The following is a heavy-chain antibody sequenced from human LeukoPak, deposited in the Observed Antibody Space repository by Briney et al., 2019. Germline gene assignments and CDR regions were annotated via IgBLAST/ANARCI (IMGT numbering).Heavy chain of an antibody. Sequence: ASVKVSCKASGYTFTSYAMHWVRQAPGQRLEWMGWINAGNGNTKYSQEFQGRVTITRDTSASTAYMELSSLRSEDMAVYYCARGAKFRSYGSGSYYTSLPFDPWGQGTLVTVSS. D-gene: IGHD3-10*01. J-gene: IGHJ5*02. CDR3: ARGAKFRSYGSGSYYTSLPFDP. CDR2: INAGNGNT. CDR1: GYTFTSYA. V-gene: IGHV1-3*03.